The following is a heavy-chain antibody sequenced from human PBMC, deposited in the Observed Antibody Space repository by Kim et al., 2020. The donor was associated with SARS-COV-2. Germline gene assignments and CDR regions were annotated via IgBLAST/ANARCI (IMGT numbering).Heavy chain of an antibody. CDR3: ARISGYDTI. Sequence: GGSLRLSCTTSGFTIGDYAMNWVRLAPGKGLEWVGFIRSYVFGGTTDFGASVKGRFSISRDDAKGIVYLQMNRLQIEDTGRYFCARISGYDTIWGQGTLVTVSS. V-gene: IGHV3-49*04. CDR1: GFTIGDYA. D-gene: IGHD5-12*01. J-gene: IGHJ4*02. CDR2: IRSYVFGGTT.